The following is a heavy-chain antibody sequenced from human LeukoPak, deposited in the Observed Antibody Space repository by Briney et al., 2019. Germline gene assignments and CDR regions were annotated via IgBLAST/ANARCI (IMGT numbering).Heavy chain of an antibody. CDR1: GYTFTSYD. D-gene: IGHD6-13*01. CDR3: ARGMLIAAAGTVDY. J-gene: IGHJ4*02. Sequence: ASVKVSCKASGYTFTSYDINWVRQATGQGLEWMGWMNPNSGNTGYAQKFQGRVTMTRNTSISTAYMELSSLRSEDTAVYYCARGMLIAAAGTVDYWGQGTLVTVSS. V-gene: IGHV1-8*01. CDR2: MNPNSGNT.